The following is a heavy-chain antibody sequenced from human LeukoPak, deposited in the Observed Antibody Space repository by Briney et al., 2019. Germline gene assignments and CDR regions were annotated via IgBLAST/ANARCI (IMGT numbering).Heavy chain of an antibody. CDR3: ARDLYDSSAYYDY. CDR2: IRYDGSNK. J-gene: IGHJ4*02. CDR1: GFTFSSYG. V-gene: IGHV3-30*02. D-gene: IGHD3-22*01. Sequence: PGGSLRLSCAAAGFTFSSYGMHWVRQAPGKGLEWVAFIRYDGSNKYYADSVKGRFTISRDNSKNTLYLQMNSLRAEDTAVYYCARDLYDSSAYYDYWGQGTLVTVSS.